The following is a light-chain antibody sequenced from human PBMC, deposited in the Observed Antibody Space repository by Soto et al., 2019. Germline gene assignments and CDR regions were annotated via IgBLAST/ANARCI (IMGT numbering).Light chain of an antibody. CDR2: GVS. CDR3: QQYGTSRT. V-gene: IGKV3-20*01. CDR1: QSVSSSY. J-gene: IGKJ1*01. Sequence: EIVLTQSPGTLSLSPGERATLSCRASQSVSSSYLSWYQQKPCQPPRLLIYGVSSRATGIPDRFSGSGSGTDLALTISRLEPEEFAVYYCQQYGTSRTFGQGTKVEIK.